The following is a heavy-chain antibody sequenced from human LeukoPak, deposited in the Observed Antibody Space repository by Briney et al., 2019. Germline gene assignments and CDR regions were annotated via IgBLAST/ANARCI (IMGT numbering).Heavy chain of an antibody. D-gene: IGHD2-2*01. CDR3: ARETIVVVPAAKSVYYYYGMDV. V-gene: IGHV1-46*01. CDR2: XNPSGGST. Sequence: MXWXXXXXGXGLEWMGIXNPSGGSTSYAQKFQGRVTMTRDTSTSTVYMELSSLRSEDTAVYYCARETIVVVPAAKSVYYYYGMDVWGQGTTVTVSS. J-gene: IGHJ6*02.